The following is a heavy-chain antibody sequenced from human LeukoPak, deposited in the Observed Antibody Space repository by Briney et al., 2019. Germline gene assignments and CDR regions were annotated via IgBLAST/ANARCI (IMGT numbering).Heavy chain of an antibody. CDR1: GGSISSSSYY. CDR3: ARQSSSSQIHFDY. CDR2: IYYSGST. Sequence: SETLSLTCTVSGGSISSSSYYWGWIRQPPGKGLEWIGSIYYSGSTYYNPSLKSRVTISVDTSKNQFSLKLSSVTAADTAVYYCARQSSSSQIHFDYWGQGTLVTVSS. D-gene: IGHD6-13*01. J-gene: IGHJ4*02. V-gene: IGHV4-39*07.